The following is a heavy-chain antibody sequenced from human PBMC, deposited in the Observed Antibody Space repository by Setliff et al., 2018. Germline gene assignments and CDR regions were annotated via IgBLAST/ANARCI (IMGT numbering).Heavy chain of an antibody. CDR1: GASIPNINYY. CDR2: IFYSGRT. J-gene: IGHJ4*02. V-gene: IGHV4-39*01. CDR3: ARLPNYVWGSPVDY. Sequence: LTCTVSGASIPNINYYWGLIRQPPGKGLEWIGSIFYSGRTFYNPSLKSRVTISVDTSKNQFSLTLSSVTAADTAVYYCARLPNYVWGSPVDYWGQGTLVTVSS. D-gene: IGHD3-16*01.